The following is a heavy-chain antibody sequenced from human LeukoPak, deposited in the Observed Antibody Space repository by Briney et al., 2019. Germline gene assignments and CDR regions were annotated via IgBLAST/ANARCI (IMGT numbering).Heavy chain of an antibody. J-gene: IGHJ4*02. CDR2: ISGSGGST. D-gene: IGHD3-10*01. Sequence: PGGSLRLSCAASGFTFSSNAMSWVRQAPGKGLEWVSAISGSGGSTYYADSVKGRLTISRDNSKNTLYLQMNSLRAEDTAVYYCAKGPYGSGSYDWGQGTLVTVSS. CDR1: GFTFSSNA. V-gene: IGHV3-23*01. CDR3: AKGPYGSGSYD.